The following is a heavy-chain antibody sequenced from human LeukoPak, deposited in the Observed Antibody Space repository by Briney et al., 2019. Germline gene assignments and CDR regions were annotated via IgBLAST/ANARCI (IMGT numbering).Heavy chain of an antibody. D-gene: IGHD1-26*01. V-gene: IGHV3-33*01. CDR1: GFIFSSYG. Sequence: GGSLRLSCAASGFIFSSYGMHWVRQAPGKGLEWVAVIWYDGSNKYYADSVKGRFTISRDNSKNTLYLQMNSLRPEDTAVYYCARSFGGSYPHFDYWGQGTLVTVSS. CDR3: ARSFGGSYPHFDY. J-gene: IGHJ4*02. CDR2: IWYDGSNK.